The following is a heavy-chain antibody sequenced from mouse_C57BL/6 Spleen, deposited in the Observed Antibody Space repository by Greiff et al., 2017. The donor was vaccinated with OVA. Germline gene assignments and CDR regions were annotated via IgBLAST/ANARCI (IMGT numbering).Heavy chain of an antibody. D-gene: IGHD1-1*01. J-gene: IGHJ4*01. V-gene: IGHV5-4*01. CDR3: ARDEAYYGSSYAMDY. CDR2: ISDGGSYT. CDR1: GFTFSSYA. Sequence: EVQGVESGGGLVKPGGSLKLSCAASGFTFSSYAMSWVRQTPEKRLEWVATISDGGSYTYYPDNVTGRFTISRDNAKNNLYLQMSHLKAEDTAMYYCARDEAYYGSSYAMDYWGQGTSVTVSS.